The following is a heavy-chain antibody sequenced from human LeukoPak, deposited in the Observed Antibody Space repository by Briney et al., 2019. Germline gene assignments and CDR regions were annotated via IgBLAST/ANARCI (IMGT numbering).Heavy chain of an antibody. CDR2: IYYSGST. Sequence: YPSETLSLTCTVSGGSISSYYWSWIRQPPGKGLEWIGYIYYSGSTNYNPSLKSRVTISVDTSKNQFSLKLSSVTAADTAVYYCTKGHHYYGSGSLLYDYWGQGTLVTVSS. CDR3: TKGHHYYGSGSLLYDY. V-gene: IGHV4-59*01. D-gene: IGHD3-10*01. CDR1: GGSISSYY. J-gene: IGHJ4*02.